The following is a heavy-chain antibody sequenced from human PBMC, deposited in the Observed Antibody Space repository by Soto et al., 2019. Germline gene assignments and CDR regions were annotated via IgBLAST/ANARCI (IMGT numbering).Heavy chain of an antibody. J-gene: IGHJ5*02. CDR3: ARTSSITIFGVVLAFQFDP. CDR2: ISAYNGNT. V-gene: IGHV1-18*01. CDR1: GYTFTSYG. Sequence: ASVKVSCKASGYTFTSYGISWVRQAPGQGLEWMGWISAYNGNTNYAQKLQGRVTMTTDTSTSTAYMELRSLRSDDTAVYYCARTSSITIFGVVLAFQFDPWGQGTLVTVSS. D-gene: IGHD3-3*01.